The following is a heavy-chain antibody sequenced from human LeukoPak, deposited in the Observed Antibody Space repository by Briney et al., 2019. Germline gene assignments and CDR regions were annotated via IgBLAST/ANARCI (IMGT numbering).Heavy chain of an antibody. J-gene: IGHJ4*02. Sequence: PGGSLRLSCTASGFTFSSYTMSWVRQAPGEGLEWLSAINGRGITYYAGSVKGRFTISRDNSENTLYLQMNSPTVDDTAVYFCAKERQTGDYFTSDYWGQGTLVTVSS. D-gene: IGHD4-17*01. CDR3: AKERQTGDYFTSDY. V-gene: IGHV3-23*01. CDR1: GFTFSSYT. CDR2: INGRGIT.